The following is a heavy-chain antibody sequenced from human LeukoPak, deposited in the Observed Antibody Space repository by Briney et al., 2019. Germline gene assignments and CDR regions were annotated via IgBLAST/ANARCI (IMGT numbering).Heavy chain of an antibody. D-gene: IGHD3-3*01. J-gene: IGHJ4*02. CDR3: ARDLGVGYSGYLLPDY. Sequence: ASVKVSCKASGYIFTSCYMHWVRQAPEQVLEWMGIIDPSSGTTTYAQKFQGRVTMTRDTSTSTVNMELSSLRSEDTAVYYCARDLGVGYSGYLLPDYWGQGTLVTVSS. V-gene: IGHV1-46*01. CDR2: IDPSSGTT. CDR1: GYIFTSCY.